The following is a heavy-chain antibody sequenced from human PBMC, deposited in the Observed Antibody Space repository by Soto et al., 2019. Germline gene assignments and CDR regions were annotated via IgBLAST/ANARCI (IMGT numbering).Heavy chain of an antibody. V-gene: IGHV3-74*01. J-gene: IGHJ3*02. CDR3: ARQQLYAFDI. Sequence: GGSLRLSCAASGFSLSSHWMHWVRQAPGKGLVWVSRINSDGSSTGYADSVRGRFTISRDNAKNTLYLQMNSLRAEDTAVYYCARQQLYAFDIWGQGTMVTVSS. D-gene: IGHD6-13*01. CDR1: GFSLSSHW. CDR2: INSDGSST.